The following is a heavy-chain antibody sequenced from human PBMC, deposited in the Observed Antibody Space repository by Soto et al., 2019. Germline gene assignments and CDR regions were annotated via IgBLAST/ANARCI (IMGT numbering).Heavy chain of an antibody. Sequence: SETLSLTCAVYGGSFSGYYWSWIRQPPGKGLEWIGEINHSGSTNYNPSLKSRVTISVDTSKNQFSLKLSSVTAADTAVYYCAGSSGPHDILTGGGSDYWGQGTLVTVSS. CDR1: GGSFSGYY. CDR3: AGSSGPHDILTGGGSDY. CDR2: INHSGST. V-gene: IGHV4-34*01. D-gene: IGHD3-9*01. J-gene: IGHJ4*02.